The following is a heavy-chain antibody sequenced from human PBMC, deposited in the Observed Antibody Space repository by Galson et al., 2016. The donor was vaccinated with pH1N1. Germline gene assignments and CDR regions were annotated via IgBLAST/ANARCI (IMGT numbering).Heavy chain of an antibody. CDR3: AIDRWDGEGFGYDQGMDV. V-gene: IGHV3-48*03. CDR2: ISRSGSTT. D-gene: IGHD3-10*01. J-gene: IGHJ6*02. Sequence: SLRLSCAASGFTFSDYEMNWVRQAPGKGLEWVSYISRSGSTTYYADSVRGRFTISRDNAKTSLYLQMNSLKADDTAVYYCAIDRWDGEGFGYDQGMDVWGQGTTVTVSS. CDR1: GFTFSDYE.